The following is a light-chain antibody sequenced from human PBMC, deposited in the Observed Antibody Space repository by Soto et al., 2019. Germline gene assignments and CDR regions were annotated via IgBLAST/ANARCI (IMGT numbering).Light chain of an antibody. CDR1: QTIRRW. J-gene: IGKJ1*01. CDR2: DAS. V-gene: IGKV1-5*01. Sequence: DIEMTQSPSTLSASVGDRVTITCRASQTIRRWLAWYQQRPGKAPKDLIYDASTLESGVPARFSGSGSETEFTPTSSSLQPEDSATYYCQHYNSDPWTFGQGTKVDIK. CDR3: QHYNSDPWT.